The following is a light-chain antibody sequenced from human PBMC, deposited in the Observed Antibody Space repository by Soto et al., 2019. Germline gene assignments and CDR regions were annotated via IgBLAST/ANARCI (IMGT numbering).Light chain of an antibody. CDR3: QQSYVTPRT. CDR2: GAS. CDR1: ESIRSN. J-gene: IGKJ2*01. Sequence: DIQMTQSPYSLSASVGDRATITCRASESIRSNLNWYQQKPGKAPKLLIYGASSLQSGVPSRFSGSGSGTDFTLIISSLQPEDFATYYCQQSYVTPRTFGQGTKLEIK. V-gene: IGKV1-39*01.